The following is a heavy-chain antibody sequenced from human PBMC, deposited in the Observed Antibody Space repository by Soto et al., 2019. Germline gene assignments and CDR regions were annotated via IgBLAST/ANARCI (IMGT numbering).Heavy chain of an antibody. CDR2: ISGSGSTT. CDR3: AKDLKFTGIAAAGTPSFDY. J-gene: IGHJ4*02. D-gene: IGHD6-13*01. V-gene: IGHV3-23*01. CDR1: GFTLSNYA. Sequence: PGGSLRLSCAASGFTLSNYAMNWVRQAPGKGPEWVSGISGSGSTTYYADSVKGRFTISRDNSKNTLYLQMNSLRAEDTAVYYCAKDLKFTGIAAAGTPSFDYWGQGTLVTVSS.